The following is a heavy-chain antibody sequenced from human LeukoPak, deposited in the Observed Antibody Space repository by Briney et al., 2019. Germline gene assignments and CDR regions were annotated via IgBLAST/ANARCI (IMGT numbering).Heavy chain of an antibody. V-gene: IGHV1-69*05. Sequence: RASVKVSCKASGGTFSSYAISWVRQAPGQGLEWMGGIIPIFGTANYAQKFQGRVTITTDESTSTAYMELSSLRSEDTAVYYCARAHQPLGGSYYYYYMDVWGKGTTVTVSS. CDR3: ARAHQPLGGSYYYYYMDV. CDR1: GGTFSSYA. J-gene: IGHJ6*03. D-gene: IGHD2-2*01. CDR2: IIPIFGTA.